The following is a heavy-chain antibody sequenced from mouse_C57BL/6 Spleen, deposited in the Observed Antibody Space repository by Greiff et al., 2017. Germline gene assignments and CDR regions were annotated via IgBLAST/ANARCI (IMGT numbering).Heavy chain of an antibody. CDR1: GFTFSSYT. CDR3: ARQGNYYGSSYYFDY. Sequence: EVQGVESGGGLVKPGGSLKLSCAASGFTFSSYTMSWVRQTPEKRLEWVATISGGGGNTYYPDSVKGRFTISRDNAKNTLYLQMSSLRSEDTALYYCARQGNYYGSSYYFDYWGQGTTLTVSS. D-gene: IGHD1-1*01. V-gene: IGHV5-9*01. CDR2: ISGGGGNT. J-gene: IGHJ2*01.